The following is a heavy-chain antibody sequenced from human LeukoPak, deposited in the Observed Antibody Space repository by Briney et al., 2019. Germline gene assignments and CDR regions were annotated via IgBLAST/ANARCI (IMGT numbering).Heavy chain of an antibody. J-gene: IGHJ4*02. CDR2: ISNNGGYT. CDR3: ARGRPHGNDY. Sequence: GGSLRLSCAASGFTFSSSAMSWVRQAPGKGLEWVSAISNNGGYTYYADSVQGRFTISRDNSKNTLYLQTNSLRVEDTAVYYCARGRPHGNDYWGQGTLVTVSS. CDR1: GFTFSSSA. V-gene: IGHV3-23*01. D-gene: IGHD4-23*01.